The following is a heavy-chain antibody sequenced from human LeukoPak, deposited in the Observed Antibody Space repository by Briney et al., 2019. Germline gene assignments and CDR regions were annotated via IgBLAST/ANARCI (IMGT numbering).Heavy chain of an antibody. Sequence: PSETLSLTCTVSGGSISSSSYYWGWIRQPPGKGLEWIGSIYYSGSTYYNPSLKSRVTISVDTSKNQFSLKLSSVTAADTAVYYCARVITMIPDNYFDYWGQGTLVTVSS. CDR2: IYYSGST. D-gene: IGHD3-22*01. CDR3: ARVITMIPDNYFDY. CDR1: GGSISSSSYY. J-gene: IGHJ4*02. V-gene: IGHV4-39*07.